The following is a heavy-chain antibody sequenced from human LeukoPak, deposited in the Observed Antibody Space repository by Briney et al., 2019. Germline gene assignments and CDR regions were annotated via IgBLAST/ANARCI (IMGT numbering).Heavy chain of an antibody. J-gene: IGHJ4*02. CDR2: IYHSGST. CDR3: ARAGRATIRAIDY. V-gene: IGHV4-38-2*02. CDR1: GYSITSGFY. D-gene: IGHD5-12*01. Sequence: SETLSLTCTVSGYSITSGFYWGWIRQSPGKGLEWIGSIYHSGSTYYSPSLQSRVTISVDTSKNQFSLKLSSVTAADTAVYYCARAGRATIRAIDYWGQGTLVTVSS.